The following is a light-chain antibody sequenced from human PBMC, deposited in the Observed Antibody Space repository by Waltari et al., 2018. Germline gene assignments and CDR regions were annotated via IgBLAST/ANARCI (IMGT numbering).Light chain of an antibody. V-gene: IGLV2-23*02. CDR1: SSDVGGYNY. CDR2: DVS. J-gene: IGLJ2*01. CDR3: CSYEV. Sequence: QSALTQPASVSGSPGQSITISCTGTSSDVGGYNYVSWYQQHPGKAPKLMIYDVSKRPSGVSNRFSGSKSGNTASLTISGLQAEDEADYYCCSYEVFGGGTKLTVL.